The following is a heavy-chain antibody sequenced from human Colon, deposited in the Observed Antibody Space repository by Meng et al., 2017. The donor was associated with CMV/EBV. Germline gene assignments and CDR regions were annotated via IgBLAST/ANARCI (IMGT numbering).Heavy chain of an antibody. Sequence: WVVYGGSFSDYHWSWIRQSPGKGLEWIGEIHHDGSSNYSPSLESRVTLSVDTSKNQFSLEMTSVTAADTALYYCARGREKQWLTADYWGQGTLVTVSS. J-gene: IGHJ4*02. D-gene: IGHD6-19*01. CDR1: GGSFSDYH. CDR3: ARGREKQWLTADY. V-gene: IGHV4-34*01. CDR2: IHHDGSS.